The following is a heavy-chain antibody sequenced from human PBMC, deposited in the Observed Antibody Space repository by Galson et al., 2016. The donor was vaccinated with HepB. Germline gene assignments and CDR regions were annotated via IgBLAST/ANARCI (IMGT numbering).Heavy chain of an antibody. J-gene: IGHJ4*02. D-gene: IGHD5-18*01. CDR3: ATPRGYSYGYWDDTTTDY. Sequence: SLRLSCAASGLTFSSCAMSWVRQAPGKGLEWVSAISGSGGNTYYADSVKGRFTISRDNSKNTLYLQMNSLRAEDTAVYYCATPRGYSYGYWDDTTTDYWGQGTLVTVSS. CDR1: GLTFSSCA. V-gene: IGHV3-23*01. CDR2: ISGSGGNT.